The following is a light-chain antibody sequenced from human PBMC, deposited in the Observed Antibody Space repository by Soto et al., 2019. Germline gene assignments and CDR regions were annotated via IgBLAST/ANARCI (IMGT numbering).Light chain of an antibody. CDR2: AAS. CDR1: QSISSY. J-gene: IGKJ5*01. CDR3: QQSYSTPPIT. V-gene: IGKV1-39*01. Sequence: DIQMTQSPSSLSASVGDRVTITCRASQSISSYLNWYQQKPGKAPKLLIYAASSLQSGVPSRLSGSGSGTDFTLTISSLQPEDFATCYCQQSYSTPPITFGQGTRLEIK.